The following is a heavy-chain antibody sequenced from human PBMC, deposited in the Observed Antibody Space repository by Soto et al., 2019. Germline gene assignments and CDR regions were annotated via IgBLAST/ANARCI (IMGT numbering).Heavy chain of an antibody. Sequence: SETLSLTCTVSGGSISSSIYYWVWIRQPPGKVLEWIGSIYYSGITYYNPSLKSRVTISVDTSKNQFSLKLSSVTAADTAVYYCARQPYYGSGSYIHWGQGTLVTVSS. CDR1: GGSISSSIYY. CDR3: ARQPYYGSGSYIH. V-gene: IGHV4-39*01. J-gene: IGHJ4*02. D-gene: IGHD3-10*01. CDR2: IYYSGIT.